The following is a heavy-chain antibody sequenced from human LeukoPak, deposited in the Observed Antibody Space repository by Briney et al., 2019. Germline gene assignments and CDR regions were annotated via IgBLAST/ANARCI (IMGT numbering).Heavy chain of an antibody. J-gene: IGHJ4*02. CDR2: IYLSGST. CDR1: AGSISSYY. Sequence: SETLSLTCTVAAGSISSYYWSWIRQPPGKALEWIGYIYLSGSTNYNPSLKSRVTISVDTSKNQFSLKLSSVTAAGTAVFYRASLAVSGDFDYWGQRTLVTVSS. CDR3: ASLAVSGDFDY. V-gene: IGHV4-59*01. D-gene: IGHD6-19*01.